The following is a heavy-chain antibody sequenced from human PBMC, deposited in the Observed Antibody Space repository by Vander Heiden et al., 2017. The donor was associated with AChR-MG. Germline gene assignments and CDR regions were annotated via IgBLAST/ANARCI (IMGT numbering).Heavy chain of an antibody. Sequence: QVQLVQSGAEVKKPGSSVKVSCKASGGTFSSYAISWVRQAPGQGLEWMGGIIPIFGTANYAQKVQGRVTITADESTSTAYMELSRMRSEDTAVYYCARGMEYQLLPFDYWGQGTLVTVSS. CDR1: GGTFSSYA. V-gene: IGHV1-69*01. J-gene: IGHJ4*02. D-gene: IGHD2-2*01. CDR3: ARGMEYQLLPFDY. CDR2: IIPIFGTA.